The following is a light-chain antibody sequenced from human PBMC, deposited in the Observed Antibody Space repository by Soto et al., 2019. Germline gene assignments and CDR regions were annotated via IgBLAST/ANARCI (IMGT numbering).Light chain of an antibody. J-gene: IGKJ3*01. V-gene: IGKV3-20*01. CDR2: GAS. CDR3: QQYGTSPPT. CDR1: QSVSRNS. Sequence: EIVLTQSPGTLSLSPGERATLSCRASQSVSRNSLAWYQQQPGQAPRLLIYGASSRATDIPDRFSGSGSGTDFTLIVSRLEPEDFAVYFCQQYGTSPPTFRPGTKVDIK.